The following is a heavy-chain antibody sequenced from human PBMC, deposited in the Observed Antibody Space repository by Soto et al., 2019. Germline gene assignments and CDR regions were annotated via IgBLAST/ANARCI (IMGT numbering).Heavy chain of an antibody. CDR1: GYTFANYP. V-gene: IGHV1-3*01. Sequence: ASVKVSCKASGYTFANYPMHWVRQAPGQRLEWMGWINGGNGNTKYSQKFQGRVTISRDASASTAFMELSSLRSEDTALYYCASFHPPGYSYGPYYYWGQGTLVTVSS. D-gene: IGHD5-18*01. CDR3: ASFHPPGYSYGPYYY. CDR2: INGGNGNT. J-gene: IGHJ4*02.